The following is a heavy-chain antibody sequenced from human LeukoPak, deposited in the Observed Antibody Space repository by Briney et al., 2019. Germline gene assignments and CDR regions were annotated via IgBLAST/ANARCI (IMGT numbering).Heavy chain of an antibody. V-gene: IGHV3-7*01. CDR1: GFTFSSYW. D-gene: IGHD1-26*01. Sequence: PGGSLRLSCAASGFTFSSYWMAWVRQAPGKGPEWVANINRDGSDKNYVDSVKGRFTISRDNAESSLYLQMNSLRAEDTAFYFCARDVSGNLDYWGQGTLVTVSS. J-gene: IGHJ4*02. CDR2: INRDGSDK. CDR3: ARDVSGNLDY.